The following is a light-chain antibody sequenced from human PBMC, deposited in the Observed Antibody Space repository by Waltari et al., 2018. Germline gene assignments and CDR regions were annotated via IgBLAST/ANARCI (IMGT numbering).Light chain of an antibody. CDR2: STN. CDR3: VLYMGSGISV. V-gene: IGLV8-61*01. Sequence: QTVVTQEPSFSVSPGGTVTLTCGLISGSVSTNFYPTWYQQTPGQAPRTLLHSTNTRSSGVPDRFSGSILGNKAALTITGAQADDESDYYCVLYMGSGISVFGGGTKLTVL. J-gene: IGLJ3*02. CDR1: SGSVSTNFY.